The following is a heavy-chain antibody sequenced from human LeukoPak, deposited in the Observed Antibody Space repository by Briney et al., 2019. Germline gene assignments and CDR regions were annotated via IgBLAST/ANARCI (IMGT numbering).Heavy chain of an antibody. V-gene: IGHV3-21*01. D-gene: IGHD3-3*01. Sequence: GGSLRLSCAASGFTFSSYSMNRVRQAPGKGLEWVSSISSSSSYIYYADSVKGRFTISRDNAKNSLYLQMNSLRAEDTAVYYCASLSITIFGVVISPWGQGTLVTVSS. CDR3: ASLSITIFGVVISP. J-gene: IGHJ5*02. CDR2: ISSSSSYI. CDR1: GFTFSSYS.